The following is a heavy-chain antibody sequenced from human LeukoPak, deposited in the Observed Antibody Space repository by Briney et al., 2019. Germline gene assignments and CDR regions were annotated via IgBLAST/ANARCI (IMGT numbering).Heavy chain of an antibody. CDR1: GFTFSSYA. D-gene: IGHD5-18*01. CDR2: ISGSGGST. V-gene: IGHV3-23*01. CDR3: AKGVEKEVTVVPLADY. Sequence: GGSLRLSCAASGFTFSSYAMSWVRQAPGKGLEWVSAISGSGGSTYYADSVKGRFTISRDNSKNTLYLQMNSLRAEDTAVYYCAKGVEKEVTVVPLADYWGQGTLVTVSS. J-gene: IGHJ4*02.